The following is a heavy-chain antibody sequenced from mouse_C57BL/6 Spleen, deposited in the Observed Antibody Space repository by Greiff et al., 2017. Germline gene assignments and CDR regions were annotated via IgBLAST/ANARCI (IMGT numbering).Heavy chain of an antibody. V-gene: IGHV1-62-2*01. J-gene: IGHJ2*01. CDR1: GYTFTSYG. Sequence: QVQLQQSGAELARPGASVKLSCKASGYTFTSYGISWVKQRSGQGLEWIGWFYPGSGSITYNEKFKDKATLTADKSSSTVYMELSRLTSEDSAVYFCARHGPYYSNYEGVDYWGQGTTLTVSS. CDR2: FYPGSGSI. D-gene: IGHD2-5*01. CDR3: ARHGPYYSNYEGVDY.